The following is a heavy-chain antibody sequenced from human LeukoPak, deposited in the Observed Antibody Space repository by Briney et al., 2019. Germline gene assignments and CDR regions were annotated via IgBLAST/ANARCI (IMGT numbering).Heavy chain of an antibody. Sequence: PGGFLRLSCAASGFTFDDFAMHWVRQAPGKGLEWVSGISSNSAYIGYADSVKGRFTISRDNAKNSLYLQMNSLRPEDTALYFCAKIPDAAGSTDGFDIWGQGTMVTVSS. CDR3: AKIPDAAGSTDGFDI. D-gene: IGHD6-13*01. V-gene: IGHV3-9*01. CDR2: ISSNSAYI. J-gene: IGHJ3*02. CDR1: GFTFDDFA.